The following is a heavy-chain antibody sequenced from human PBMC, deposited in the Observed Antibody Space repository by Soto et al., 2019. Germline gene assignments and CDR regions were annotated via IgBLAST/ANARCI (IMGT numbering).Heavy chain of an antibody. V-gene: IGHV1-18*04. CDR2: ISGKNGNT. D-gene: IGHD4-17*01. Sequence: QVHLVQSGGELKKPGASVKVSCKASGYSFSDFGITWVRQAPGQGLEWMGWISGKNGNTNYAQKVQGRVTLTADTSACTAYIEMRALTSDDTGIYYCALSDYYEDTGTFENWGQGTPVTVSS. CDR3: ALSDYYEDTGTFEN. J-gene: IGHJ4*02. CDR1: GYSFSDFG.